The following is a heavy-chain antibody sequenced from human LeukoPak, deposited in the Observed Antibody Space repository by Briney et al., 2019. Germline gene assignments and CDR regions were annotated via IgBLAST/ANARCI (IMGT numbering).Heavy chain of an antibody. J-gene: IGHJ4*02. V-gene: IGHV4-39*07. Sequence: SETLSLTCTVSGGSISSSSYYWGWIRQPPGKGLEWIGSIYYSGSTYYNPSLKSRVTISVDTSKNQFSLKLSSVTAADTAVYYCARVPITYYYGSAPWYFDYWGQGTLVTVSS. D-gene: IGHD3-10*01. CDR2: IYYSGST. CDR1: GGSISSSSYY. CDR3: ARVPITYYYGSAPWYFDY.